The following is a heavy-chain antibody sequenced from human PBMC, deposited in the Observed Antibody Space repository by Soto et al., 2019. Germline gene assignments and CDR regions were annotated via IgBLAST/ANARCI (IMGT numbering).Heavy chain of an antibody. D-gene: IGHD3-10*01. J-gene: IGHJ6*02. Sequence: QVQLVPSGAEVKKPGASVKVSCKASGYTFTSYDINWVRPATGQGLEWMGWMNPNSGNTGDAQKFQGRVTMTRNTSKSTAYMELSSLRSEDTAVYYCARGGLLGLGEFQSMDVWGQGTTVTVSS. CDR2: MNPNSGNT. V-gene: IGHV1-8*01. CDR1: GYTFTSYD. CDR3: ARGGLLGLGEFQSMDV.